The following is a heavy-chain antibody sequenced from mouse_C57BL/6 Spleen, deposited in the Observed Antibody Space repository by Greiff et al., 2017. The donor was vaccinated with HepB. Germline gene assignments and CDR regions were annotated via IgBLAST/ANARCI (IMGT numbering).Heavy chain of an antibody. V-gene: IGHV5-17*01. CDR1: GFTFSDYG. Sequence: EVQLVESGGGLVKPGGSLKLSCAASGFTFSDYGMHWVRQAPEKGLEWVAYISSGSSTIYYADTVKGRFTISRDNAKNTLFLQMTSLRSEDTAMYYCARVSDYFDYWGQGPTLTVSS. CDR3: ARVSDYFDY. J-gene: IGHJ2*01. CDR2: ISSGSSTI.